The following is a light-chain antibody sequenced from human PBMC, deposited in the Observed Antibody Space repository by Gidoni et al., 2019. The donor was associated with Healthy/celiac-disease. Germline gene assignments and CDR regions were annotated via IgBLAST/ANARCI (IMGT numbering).Light chain of an antibody. CDR3: ISYISSSTLV. Sequence: QSALTPPAAVSGCPGQSVTISCTGTSSDVGGYNYVSWYQQHPGKAPKLMIDDVSTRPSGVPMRFSGSKSGNTASLTISGLQADDEADYYCISYISSSTLVFGGGTKLTVL. CDR1: SSDVGGYNY. J-gene: IGLJ2*01. V-gene: IGLV2-14*03. CDR2: DVS.